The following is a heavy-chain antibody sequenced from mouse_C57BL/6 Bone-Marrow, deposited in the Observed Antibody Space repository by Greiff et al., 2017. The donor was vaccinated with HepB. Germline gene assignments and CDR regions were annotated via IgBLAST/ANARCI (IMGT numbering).Heavy chain of an antibody. J-gene: IGHJ3*01. D-gene: IGHD1-1*01. CDR1: GFTFSSYA. CDR2: ISDGGSYT. Sequence: EVKVVESGGGLVKPGGSLKLSCAASGFTFSSYAMSWVRQTPEKRLEWVATISDGGSYTYYPDNVKGRFTISRDNAKNNLYLQMSHLKSEDTAMYYCARAPFTTPWGQGTLVTVSA. CDR3: ARAPFTTP. V-gene: IGHV5-4*03.